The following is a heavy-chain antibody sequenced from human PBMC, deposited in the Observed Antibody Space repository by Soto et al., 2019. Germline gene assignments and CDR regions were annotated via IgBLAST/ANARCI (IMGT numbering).Heavy chain of an antibody. CDR2: IKSKTDGGTT. CDR1: GFTFSNAW. J-gene: IGHJ6*02. CDR3: TTHMVLGVRRSGYYYGMDV. V-gene: IGHV3-15*07. D-gene: IGHD3-10*01. Sequence: EVQLVESGGGLVKPGGSLRLSCAASGFTFSNAWMNWVRQAPGKGLEWVGRIKSKTDGGTTDYAAPVKGRFTISRDDSKNTLYLQMNSLKTEDTAVYYCTTHMVLGVRRSGYYYGMDVWGQGTTVTVSS.